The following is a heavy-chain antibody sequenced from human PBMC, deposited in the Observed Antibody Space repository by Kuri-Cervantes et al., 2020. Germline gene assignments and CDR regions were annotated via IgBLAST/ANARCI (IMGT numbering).Heavy chain of an antibody. Sequence: LSLTCAVYGGSFSGYRWNWIRQPPGKGLEWLGRVAPENDGGTMDYAAPVNGRFTISRDDSKNTLSLQMNSLKTEDTAVYYCTTARYSSSWYGALSYYWGQGTLVTVSS. CDR1: GGSFSGYR. V-gene: IGHV3-15*04. CDR3: TTARYSSSWYGALSYY. CDR2: VAPENDGGTM. D-gene: IGHD6-13*01. J-gene: IGHJ4*02.